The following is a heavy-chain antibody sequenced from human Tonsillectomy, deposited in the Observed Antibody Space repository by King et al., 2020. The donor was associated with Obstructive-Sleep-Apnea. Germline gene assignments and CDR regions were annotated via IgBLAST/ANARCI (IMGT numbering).Heavy chain of an antibody. J-gene: IGHJ4*02. CDR3: AKGGGLAVTTGYFDH. D-gene: IGHD6-19*01. V-gene: IGHV3-23*04. CDR1: GFTFSSYA. CDR2: ISGRGGST. Sequence: VQLVESGAGLVQPGGSLRLSCAGSGFTFSSYAMTWVRQAPGKGLEWVSSISGRGGSTYYADSVKGRFTISRDNSKSTLYLQMNSPRAEDTALYSCAKGGGLAVTTGYFDHWGQGTLVTVSS.